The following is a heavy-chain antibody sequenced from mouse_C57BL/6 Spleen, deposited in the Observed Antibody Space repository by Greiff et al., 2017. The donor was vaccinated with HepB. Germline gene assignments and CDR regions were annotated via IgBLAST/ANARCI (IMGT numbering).Heavy chain of an antibody. CDR3: ATWDPYYYGSRESPCY. Sequence: QVQLQQPGAELVKPGASVKLSCKASGYTFTSYWMHWVKQRPGQGLEWIGMIHPNSGSTNYNEKFKSKATLTVDKSSSTAYMQLSSLTSEDSAVYYCATWDPYYYGSRESPCYWGQGTTLTVSS. J-gene: IGHJ2*01. D-gene: IGHD1-1*01. CDR2: IHPNSGST. V-gene: IGHV1-64*01. CDR1: GYTFTSYW.